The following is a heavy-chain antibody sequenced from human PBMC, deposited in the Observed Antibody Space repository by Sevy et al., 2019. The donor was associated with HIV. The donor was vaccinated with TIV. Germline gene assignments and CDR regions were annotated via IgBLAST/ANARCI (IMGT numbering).Heavy chain of an antibody. CDR1: GFTFSSYW. J-gene: IGHJ4*02. CDR3: ARPVTAAAGPTFDY. Sequence: GGSLRLSCAASGFTFSSYWMSWVRQAPGKGLEWVANIKQDGSEKYYVDSVKGRFTISRDNAKNSLYLQMNSLRAEDTAVYYCARPVTAAAGPTFDYWGQGTLVTVSS. D-gene: IGHD6-13*01. CDR2: IKQDGSEK. V-gene: IGHV3-7*03.